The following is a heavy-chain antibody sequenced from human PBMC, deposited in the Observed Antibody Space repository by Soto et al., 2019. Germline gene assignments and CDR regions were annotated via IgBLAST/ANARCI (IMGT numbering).Heavy chain of an antibody. D-gene: IGHD3-16*02. Sequence: EVQLVESGGGLVKPGGSLRLSCAASGFTFSNAWMSWVRQAPGKGLEWVGRIKSKTDGGTTDYAATVKGRFTISRDDSKNTLYLQMNSLKTDDTAVYYCTTDPPIYDYIWGSYRLAWGYWGQGTLVTVSS. CDR1: GFTFSNAW. CDR3: TTDPPIYDYIWGSYRLAWGY. CDR2: IKSKTDGGTT. J-gene: IGHJ4*02. V-gene: IGHV3-15*01.